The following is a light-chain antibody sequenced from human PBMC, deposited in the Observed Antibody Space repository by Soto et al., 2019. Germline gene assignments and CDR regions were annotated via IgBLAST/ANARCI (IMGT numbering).Light chain of an antibody. CDR2: GNS. Sequence: QSVLTQPPSVSGAPGQRVTISCTGSSSNIGAGYDVHWYQQLPGTAPKLLIYGNSNRPSGVAYRFSGSKSGTTASLAITGLQAEDEADYYCQSYDSSLSGWVFGGGTKVTVL. J-gene: IGLJ3*02. V-gene: IGLV1-40*01. CDR3: QSYDSSLSGWV. CDR1: SSNIGAGYD.